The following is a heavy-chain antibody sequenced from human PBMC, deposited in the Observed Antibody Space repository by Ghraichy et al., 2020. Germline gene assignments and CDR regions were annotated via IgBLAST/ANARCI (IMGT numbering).Heavy chain of an antibody. CDR3: ARGETVGPTTGFDY. Sequence: GGSLRLSCAASGSIFSISSMNWVRQAPGKGLEWVSSISSDSRHIIYAASMKGRFTISRDNAQNSVYLQMNSLRPEDTAVYFCARGETVGPTTGFDYWGQGSLVTVSS. D-gene: IGHD1-26*01. V-gene: IGHV3-21*01. CDR1: GSIFSISS. J-gene: IGHJ4*02. CDR2: ISSDSRHI.